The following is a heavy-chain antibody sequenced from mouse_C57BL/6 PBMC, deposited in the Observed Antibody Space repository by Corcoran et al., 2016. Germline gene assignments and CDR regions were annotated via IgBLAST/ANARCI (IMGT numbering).Heavy chain of an antibody. CDR2: INPNNGGT. CDR1: GYTFTDYY. Sequence: VQLLPSGAALVKHGASVKISCNASGYTFTDYYRNWVKQSHGKSLEWIGDINPNNGGTSYNQKFKGKATLTVAKSSSTAYMELRSLSAEDSAVYYCARGVAYWGQGTLVTVSA. V-gene: IGHV1-26*01. J-gene: IGHJ3*01. CDR3: ARGVAY.